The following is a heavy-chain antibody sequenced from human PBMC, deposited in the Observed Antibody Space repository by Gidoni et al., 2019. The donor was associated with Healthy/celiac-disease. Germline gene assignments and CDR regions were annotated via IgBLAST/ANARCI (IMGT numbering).Heavy chain of an antibody. J-gene: IGHJ4*02. CDR2: IYYSGST. Sequence: QVQLQESGPGLVKPSETLSLTCTVAGGSISSYYWSWIRQPPGKGLEWIGYIYYSGSTNYNPSLKSRVTISVDTSKNQFSLKLSSVTAADTAVYYCARGLEDFDYWGQGTLVTVSS. V-gene: IGHV4-59*01. CDR1: GGSISSYY. CDR3: ARGLEDFDY.